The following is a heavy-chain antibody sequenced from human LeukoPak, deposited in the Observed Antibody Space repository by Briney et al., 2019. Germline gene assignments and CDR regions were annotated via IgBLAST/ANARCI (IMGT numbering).Heavy chain of an antibody. D-gene: IGHD2-15*01. CDR2: INVRGDGT. CDR1: GFTFNSFA. J-gene: IGHJ4*02. CDR3: AKEYCRGGSCYCDY. V-gene: IGHV3-23*01. Sequence: PGGSLRLSCAASGFTFNSFAFTWVRQAPGRGLEWVSAINVRGDGTYYAESVRGRFTISRDNSKNTLYLQMNSLRAEDTAVFYCAKEYCRGGSCYCDYWGQGTLVTVSS.